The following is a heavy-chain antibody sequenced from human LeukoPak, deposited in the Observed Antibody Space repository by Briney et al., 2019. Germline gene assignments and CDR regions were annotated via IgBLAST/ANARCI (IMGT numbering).Heavy chain of an antibody. CDR1: GFTFSSYA. D-gene: IGHD3-22*01. CDR3: AKDSYYYDSSGYFMVWENRRRYYYYYGMDV. J-gene: IGHJ6*02. Sequence: GGSLRLSCAASGFTFSSYAMSWVRQAPGKGLEWVAVISYDGSNKYYADSVKGRFTISRDNSKNTLYLQMNSLRAEDTAVYYCAKDSYYYDSSGYFMVWENRRRYYYYYGMDVWGQGTTVTVSS. V-gene: IGHV3-30*18. CDR2: ISYDGSNK.